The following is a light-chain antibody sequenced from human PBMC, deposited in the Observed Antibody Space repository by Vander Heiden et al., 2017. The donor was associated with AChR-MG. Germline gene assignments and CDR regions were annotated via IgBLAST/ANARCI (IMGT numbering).Light chain of an antibody. CDR1: TSNLGTNF. J-gene: IGLJ3*02. CDR2: RNS. CDR3: ASWDDSLSVWM. Sequence: SLLTQPPPASGTPGQTVTIACSGTTSNLGTNFVYWYQQFPGTAPRLIMYRNSQRPSGVPERISGSKSGNAAALAISGLRSEDEADYYCASWDDSLSVWMFGGGTKLTAL. V-gene: IGLV1-47*01.